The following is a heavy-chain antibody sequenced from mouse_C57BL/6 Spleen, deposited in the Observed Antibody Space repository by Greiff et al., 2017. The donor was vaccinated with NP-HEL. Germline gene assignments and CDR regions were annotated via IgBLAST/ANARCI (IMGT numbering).Heavy chain of an antibody. CDR2: ISSGSSTI. Sequence: EVKVEESGGGLVKPGGSLKLSCAASGFTFSDYGMHWVRQAPEKGLEWVAYISSGSSTIYYADTVKGRFTISRDNAKNTLFLQMTSLRSEDTAMYYCARSDGNYFDYWGQGTTLTVSS. J-gene: IGHJ2*01. CDR3: ARSDGNYFDY. D-gene: IGHD2-1*01. CDR1: GFTFSDYG. V-gene: IGHV5-17*01.